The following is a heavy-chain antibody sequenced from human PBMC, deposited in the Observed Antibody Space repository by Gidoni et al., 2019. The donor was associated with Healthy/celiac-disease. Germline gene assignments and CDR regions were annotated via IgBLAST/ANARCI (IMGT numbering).Heavy chain of an antibody. CDR1: GGSISSSSYY. Sequence: QLQLQESGPGLVKPSETLSLTCTVSGGSISSSSYYWGWIRQPPGKGLEWIGSIYYSGSTYYNPSLKSRVTISVDTSKNQFSLKLSSVTAADTAVYYCARLHIAAAGIDYWGQGTLVTVSS. CDR2: IYYSGST. CDR3: ARLHIAAAGIDY. D-gene: IGHD6-13*01. V-gene: IGHV4-39*01. J-gene: IGHJ4*02.